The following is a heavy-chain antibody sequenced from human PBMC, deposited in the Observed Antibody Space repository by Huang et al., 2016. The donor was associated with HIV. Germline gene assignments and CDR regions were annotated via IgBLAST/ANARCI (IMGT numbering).Heavy chain of an antibody. CDR1: GFTFRDYY. Sequence: QVQLVESGGGLVKPGGSLRLSCAASGFTFRDYYMCWIRQAPGKGLEWVSYISSSGSTRYYADSVKGRFTIARDNAKNSLYLQMNSLRAEDTAVYYCARDHSYGWFDYWGQGTLVTVSS. V-gene: IGHV3-11*01. D-gene: IGHD5-18*01. J-gene: IGHJ4*02. CDR3: ARDHSYGWFDY. CDR2: ISSSGSTR.